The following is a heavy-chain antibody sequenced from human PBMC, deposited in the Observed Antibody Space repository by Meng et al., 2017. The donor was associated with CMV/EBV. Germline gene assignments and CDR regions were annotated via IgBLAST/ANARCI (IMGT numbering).Heavy chain of an antibody. D-gene: IGHD3-3*01. CDR1: GGSFSGYY. CDR2: INHSGST. V-gene: IGHV4-34*01. Sequence: SETLSLTCAVYGGSFSGYYWSWIRQPPGKGLEWIGEINHSGSTNYNPSLKSRVTISVDTSKNQFSLKLSSVTAADTAVYYCARIGAEYYDVWSGYYTDYYYGMDVWGQGTTVTVSS. J-gene: IGHJ6*02. CDR3: ARIGAEYYDVWSGYYTDYYYGMDV.